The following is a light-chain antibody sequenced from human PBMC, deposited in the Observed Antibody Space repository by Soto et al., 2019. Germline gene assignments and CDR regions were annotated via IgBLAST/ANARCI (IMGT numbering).Light chain of an antibody. CDR2: EVS. J-gene: IGLJ3*02. CDR3: SSYTTSRTWV. CDR1: SSDVGNYNY. Sequence: QSALTQPASVSGSPGQSITISCTGTSSDVGNYNYVFWYQHHPGKAPKLMIYEVSYRPSGVSVRFSGSKSDNTASLTISGPQAEDEANYYCSSYTTSRTWVFGGGTKVTVL. V-gene: IGLV2-14*01.